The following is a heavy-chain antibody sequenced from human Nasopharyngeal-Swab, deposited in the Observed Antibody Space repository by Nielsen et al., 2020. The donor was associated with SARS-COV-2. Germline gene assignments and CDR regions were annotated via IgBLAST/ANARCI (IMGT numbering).Heavy chain of an antibody. CDR2: IANDGSGT. D-gene: IGHD6-25*01. Sequence: GESLKISCVASGFSLNINWMHWVRQVPGKGLMWVARIANDGSGTSYADSVRGRFTISRDDTKNTGYLQMNSLRAEDTALYHCARAPTPTAADAFDIWGQGTMVTVSS. CDR1: GFSLNINW. V-gene: IGHV3-74*01. J-gene: IGHJ3*02. CDR3: ARAPTPTAADAFDI.